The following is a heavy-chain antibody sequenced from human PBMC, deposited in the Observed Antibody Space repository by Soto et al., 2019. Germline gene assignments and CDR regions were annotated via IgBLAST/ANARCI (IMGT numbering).Heavy chain of an antibody. CDR2: IWHDGSNK. CDR1: GFTFSSYG. Sequence: GGSLRLSCAASGFTFSSYGLRWVRQAPGKGLEWVAVIWHDGSNKYYADSVKGRFTISRDNSKNTLYLQMNSLRAEDTAVYYCSRESFPGYCNNGICHEAAFDIWGQGTMVTVSS. CDR3: SRESFPGYCNNGICHEAAFDI. J-gene: IGHJ3*02. D-gene: IGHD2-8*01. V-gene: IGHV3-33*01.